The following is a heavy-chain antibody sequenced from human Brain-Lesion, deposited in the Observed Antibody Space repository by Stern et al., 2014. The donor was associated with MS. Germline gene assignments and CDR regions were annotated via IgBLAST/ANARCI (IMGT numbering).Heavy chain of an antibody. CDR2: IWPGDSDT. CDR3: ARRGDSSSSGFDY. V-gene: IGHV5-51*01. CDR1: GYRFTSNW. Sequence: EVQLVQSGAEVKKPGESLKISCKGSGYRFTSNWIGWGPQMPGKGLELMGIIWPGDSDTRYSPSFQGQVTISADKSISPAYLQWSSLQASDTAMYYCARRGDSSSSGFDYWGQGTLVIVSS. J-gene: IGHJ4*02. D-gene: IGHD6-6*01.